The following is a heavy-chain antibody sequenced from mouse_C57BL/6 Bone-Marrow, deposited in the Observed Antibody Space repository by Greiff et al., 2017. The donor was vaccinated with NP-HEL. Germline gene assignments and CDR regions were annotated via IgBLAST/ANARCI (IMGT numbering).Heavy chain of an antibody. V-gene: IGHV1-64*01. J-gene: IGHJ4*01. D-gene: IGHD1-1*01. Sequence: QVQLQQPGAELVKPGASVKLSCKASGYTFTSYWMHWVKQRPGQGLEWIGMIHPNSGSTNYNEKFKSKATLTVDKPSSTAYMQLSSLTSEDSAVYYSARCASIYYYDSSDLYCAMDYWGQGTSVTVSS. CDR2: IHPNSGST. CDR3: ARCASIYYYDSSDLYCAMDY. CDR1: GYTFTSYW.